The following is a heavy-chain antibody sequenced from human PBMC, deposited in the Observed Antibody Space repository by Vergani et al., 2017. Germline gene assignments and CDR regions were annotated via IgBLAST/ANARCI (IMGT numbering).Heavy chain of an antibody. Sequence: QVQLQQWGAGLLKPSETLYLTCAVYGGSFSGYYWSWIRQPPGKGLEWVGYNYYSGSTNYNPSLKCRVTIPVDTAKNQFSLKLSSVTAADTAVYYCSRGGDFWSGNEFDYWGQGTLVTVSS. CDR1: GGSFSGYY. CDR2: NYYSGST. CDR3: SRGGDFWSGNEFDY. V-gene: IGHV4-34*11. D-gene: IGHD3-3*01. J-gene: IGHJ4*02.